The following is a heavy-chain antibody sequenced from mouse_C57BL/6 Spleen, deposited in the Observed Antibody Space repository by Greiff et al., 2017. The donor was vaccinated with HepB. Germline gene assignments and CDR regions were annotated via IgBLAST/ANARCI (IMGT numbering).Heavy chain of an antibody. D-gene: IGHD2-4*01. V-gene: IGHV1-26*01. CDR3: ARSRIYYDFSYYFDY. CDR1: GYTFTDYY. CDR2: INPNNGGT. Sequence: EVQLQQSGPELVKPGASVKISCKASGYTFTDYYMNWVKQSHGKSLEWIGDINPNNGGTSYNQKFKGKATLPVDKSSSTAYMALRSLTSEDSAVYYCARSRIYYDFSYYFDYWGQGTTLTVSS. J-gene: IGHJ2*01.